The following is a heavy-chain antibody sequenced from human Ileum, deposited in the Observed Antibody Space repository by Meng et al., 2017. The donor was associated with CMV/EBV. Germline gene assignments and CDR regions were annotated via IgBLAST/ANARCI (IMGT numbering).Heavy chain of an antibody. J-gene: IGHJ4*02. Sequence: GGSLRLSCTASGYSFTNYWLAWVRQMPGKGLEWMGIIYPGDSDTTYSPSFQGQVTISADKSISTAYLQWSSLKASDTAMYYCARRGYSYSADSWGQGTLVTVSS. D-gene: IGHD5-18*01. CDR2: IYPGDSDT. CDR3: ARRGYSYSADS. CDR1: GYSFTNYW. V-gene: IGHV5-51*01.